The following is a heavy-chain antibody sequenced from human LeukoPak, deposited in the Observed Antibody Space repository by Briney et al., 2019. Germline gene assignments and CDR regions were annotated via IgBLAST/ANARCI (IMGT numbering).Heavy chain of an antibody. V-gene: IGHV4-34*01. D-gene: IGHD3-10*01. Sequence: PSDTLSLTCAVYGGSFSGYYWSWIRQPPGKGREWIGEINHSGLTNYNPSLKSRVTISVDTSKNQLSLKLSSVTAADTAVYYCARHTHTMVRGVITYYYYYYMDVWGKGTTVTISS. CDR1: GGSFSGYY. CDR2: INHSGLT. CDR3: ARHTHTMVRGVITYYYYYYMDV. J-gene: IGHJ6*03.